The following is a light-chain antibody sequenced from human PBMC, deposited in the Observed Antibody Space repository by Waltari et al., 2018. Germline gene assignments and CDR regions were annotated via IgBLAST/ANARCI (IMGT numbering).Light chain of an antibody. CDR3: SSYTTTSTRL. V-gene: IGLV2-14*03. J-gene: IGLJ2*01. CDR1: RSDVGAYNY. Sequence: QSALTQPASVSGSPGQSINISCIGTRSDVGAYNYVYWYQQHPGKSPKLIIYDVSYRPSGISNRFSGSKSGNTASLTISGLQTEDEADYYCSSYTTTSTRLFGGGTKLTVL. CDR2: DVS.